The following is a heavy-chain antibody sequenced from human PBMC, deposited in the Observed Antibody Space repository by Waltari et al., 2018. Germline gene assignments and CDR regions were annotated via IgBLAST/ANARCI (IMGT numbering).Heavy chain of an antibody. V-gene: IGHV4-34*01. J-gene: IGHJ6*03. CDR3: ARRQQLVNYYYYYYMDV. Sequence: QVQLQQWGAGLLKPSETLSLTCAVYGGSFSGSSWSWIRQPPGKGLEWFGEINHSGSTNYNPSLKSRVTISVDTSKNQFSLKLSSVTAADTAVYYCARRQQLVNYYYYYYMDVWGKGTTVTVSS. CDR2: INHSGST. D-gene: IGHD6-13*01. CDR1: GGSFSGSS.